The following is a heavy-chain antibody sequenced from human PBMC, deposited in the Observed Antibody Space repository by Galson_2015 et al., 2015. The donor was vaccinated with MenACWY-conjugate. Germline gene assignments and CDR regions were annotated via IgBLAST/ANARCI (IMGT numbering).Heavy chain of an antibody. J-gene: IGHJ4*02. V-gene: IGHV3-23*01. Sequence: SLRLSCAASGFSFATFDMSWGRLAPGKGLEWVSFISGRDGSTHYADSVKGRFTISRDNSKNTLYLQMSSLRAEDTAVYYCVKGGWRDDWGQGSLGTVSS. D-gene: IGHD2-15*01. CDR3: VKGGWRDD. CDR2: ISGRDGST. CDR1: GFSFATFD.